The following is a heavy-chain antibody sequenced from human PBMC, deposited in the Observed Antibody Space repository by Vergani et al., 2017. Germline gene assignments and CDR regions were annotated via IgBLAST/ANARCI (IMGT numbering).Heavy chain of an antibody. CDR1: GYTFSDHY. CDR3: ATPQTVTTGGMEV. CDR2: VDPEDGET. V-gene: IGHV1-69-2*01. J-gene: IGHJ6*02. D-gene: IGHD4-17*01. Sequence: EVQLVLSGAEVKKPGATMKISCKVSGYTFSDHYMHWVIQAPGKGLEWMGLVDPEDGETIYAEKFKGRVTIAADTSTDTAHLELSSLRSEDTAVYYCATPQTVTTGGMEVWGQGTTVIVSS.